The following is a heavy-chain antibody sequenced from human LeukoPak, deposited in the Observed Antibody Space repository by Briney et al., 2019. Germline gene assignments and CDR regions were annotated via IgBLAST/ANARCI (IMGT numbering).Heavy chain of an antibody. CDR2: IYHSGST. D-gene: IGHD6-6*01. Sequence: SETLSLTCTVSGYSISSGYYWGWIRQPPGKGLEWIGSIYHSGSTYYNPSLKSRVTISVDTSKNQFSLKLSSVAAADTAVYYCARMAARPWVDYWGQGTLVTVSS. CDR3: ARMAARPWVDY. J-gene: IGHJ4*02. CDR1: GYSISSGYY. V-gene: IGHV4-38-2*02.